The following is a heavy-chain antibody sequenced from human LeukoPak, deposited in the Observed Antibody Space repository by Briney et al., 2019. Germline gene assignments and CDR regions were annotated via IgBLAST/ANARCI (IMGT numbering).Heavy chain of an antibody. V-gene: IGHV4-39*07. CDR2: IYYSGRTNYSGRT. D-gene: IGHD5-24*01. CDR1: GGSISSGSYY. Sequence: SETLSLTCTVSGGSISSGSYYWGWIRQPPGKGLEWIGTIYYSGRTNYSGRTNYNSSLKSRVTISVDTSKNQFSLKLSSVTAADTAVYYCAVRRDGYNFLRWGQGTLVTVSS. J-gene: IGHJ4*02. CDR3: AVRRDGYNFLR.